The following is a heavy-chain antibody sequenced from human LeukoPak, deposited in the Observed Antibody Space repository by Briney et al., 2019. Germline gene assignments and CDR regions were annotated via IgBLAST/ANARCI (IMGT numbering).Heavy chain of an antibody. D-gene: IGHD6-6*01. CDR3: ARGLAARRPLGAFDI. J-gene: IGHJ3*02. CDR1: GGSISGSSSY. CDR2: ILYSGTT. V-gene: IGHV4-39*07. Sequence: SETLSLTCTVSGGSISGSSSYWGWIRQPPGEGLEWIGNILYSGTTYSNPSLKSRVTISVDTSKNLFSLKLSSVTAADTAVYYCARGLAARRPLGAFDIWGQGTMVTVSS.